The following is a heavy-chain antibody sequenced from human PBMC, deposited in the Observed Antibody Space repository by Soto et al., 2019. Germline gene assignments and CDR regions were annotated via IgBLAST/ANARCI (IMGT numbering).Heavy chain of an antibody. Sequence: RQHPGKGLEWIGYIYYSGSTYYNPSLKSRVTISVDTSKNQFSLKLSSVTAADTAVYYCARDSHHPHSSGWYPPYGMDVWGQGTTVTVSS. CDR3: ARDSHHPHSSGWYPPYGMDV. D-gene: IGHD6-19*01. V-gene: IGHV4-31*02. CDR2: IYYSGST. J-gene: IGHJ6*02.